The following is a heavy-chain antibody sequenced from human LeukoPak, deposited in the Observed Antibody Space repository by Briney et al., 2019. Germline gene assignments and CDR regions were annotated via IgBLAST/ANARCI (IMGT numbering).Heavy chain of an antibody. CDR1: GGSISSGSYY. CDR3: ARESLDDAFDI. Sequence: PSQTLSLTCTVSGGSISSGSYYWSWIRQPPGKGLEWIGEINHSGSTNYNPSLKSRVTISVDTSKNQFSLKLSSVTAADTAVYYCARESLDDAFDIWGQGTMVTVSS. J-gene: IGHJ3*02. CDR2: INHSGST. V-gene: IGHV4-39*07.